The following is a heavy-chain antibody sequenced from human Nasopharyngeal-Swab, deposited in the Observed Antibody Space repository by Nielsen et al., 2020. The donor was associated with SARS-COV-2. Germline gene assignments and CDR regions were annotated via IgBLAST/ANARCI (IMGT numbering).Heavy chain of an antibody. CDR2: MHYNGRT. CDR1: GDSINSYY. CDR3: ARDHYGEFASPDYYYGMDV. J-gene: IGHJ6*02. D-gene: IGHD4/OR15-4a*01. Sequence: SETLSLTCTASGDSINSYYWNWIRQPPGKGLESIAYMHYNGRTNYNPSFKSRVTISVDMSKNQISLRLSSVTAADTAVYYCARDHYGEFASPDYYYGMDVWGQGTTVTVSS. V-gene: IGHV4-59*01.